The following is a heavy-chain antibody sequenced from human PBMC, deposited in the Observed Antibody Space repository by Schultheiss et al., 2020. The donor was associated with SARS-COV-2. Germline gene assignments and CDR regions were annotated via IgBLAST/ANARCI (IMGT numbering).Heavy chain of an antibody. Sequence: KVSCKASGGTFSSYAISWVRQAPGQGLEWMGGIIPIFGTANYAQKFQGRVTITADESTSTAYMELSSLRSEDTAVYYCAKDPSVDTAGDWFDPWGQGTLVTVSS. CDR3: AKDPSVDTAGDWFDP. V-gene: IGHV1-69*01. CDR1: GGTFSSYA. D-gene: IGHD5-18*01. J-gene: IGHJ5*02. CDR2: IIPIFGTA.